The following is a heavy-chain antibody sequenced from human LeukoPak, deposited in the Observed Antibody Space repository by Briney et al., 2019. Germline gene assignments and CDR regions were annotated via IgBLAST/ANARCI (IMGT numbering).Heavy chain of an antibody. J-gene: IGHJ4*02. V-gene: IGHV3-30*02. D-gene: IGHD3-3*01. CDR2: IRYDGSNK. Sequence: GGSLRLSCAASGFTFSSYGMHWVRQAPGKGLEWVAFIRYDGSNKYYADSVKGRFTISRDNSKNTLYLQMNSLRAEDTAVYYCATSTTIFGVVIPALLFDYWGQGTLVTVSS. CDR3: ATSTTIFGVVIPALLFDY. CDR1: GFTFSSYG.